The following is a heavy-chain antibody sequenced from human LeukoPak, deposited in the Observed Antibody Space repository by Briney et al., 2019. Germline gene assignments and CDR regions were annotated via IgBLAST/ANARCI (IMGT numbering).Heavy chain of an antibody. CDR2: ISSGSNYI. CDR3: ATVVEVGD. CDR1: GFTFSTYN. Sequence: GGSLRLSCAASGFTFSTYNMNWVRQAPGKGLEWVSSISSGSNYIYYADSVKGRFTISRDNAKNSLYLQMNSLRAEDTAVYYCATVVEVGDWGQRTLVTVSS. V-gene: IGHV3-21*01. J-gene: IGHJ4*02. D-gene: IGHD2-15*01.